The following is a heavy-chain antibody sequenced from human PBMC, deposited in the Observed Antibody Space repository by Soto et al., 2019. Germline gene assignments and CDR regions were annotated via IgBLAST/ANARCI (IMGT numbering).Heavy chain of an antibody. CDR1: GFTFSSYS. D-gene: IGHD3-3*01. J-gene: IGHJ6*02. CDR3: ARDDDDFWSGSKLTYGMNV. CDR2: ISSSSSTI. Sequence: PGGSLRLSCAASGFTFSSYSMNWVRQAPGKGLEWVSYISSSSSTIYYADSVKGRFTISRDNAKNSLYLQMNSLRDEDTAVYYCARDDDDFWSGSKLTYGMNVWGQGTTVTVSS. V-gene: IGHV3-48*02.